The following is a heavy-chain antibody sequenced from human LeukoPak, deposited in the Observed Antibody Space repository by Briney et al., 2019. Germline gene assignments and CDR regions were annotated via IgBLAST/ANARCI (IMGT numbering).Heavy chain of an antibody. J-gene: IGHJ4*02. CDR1: GFTFSTYW. CDR2: IKEDGGEK. V-gene: IGHV3-7*01. D-gene: IGHD1-1*01. Sequence: SGGSLRLSCAASGFTFSTYWMSWVRQAPGKGPEWVANIKEDGGEKYYVDSVKGRFTVSRDNAKNSLCLEMSSLRAEDTAVYYCARDVASVHEYWGQGTLVTVSP. CDR3: ARDVASVHEY.